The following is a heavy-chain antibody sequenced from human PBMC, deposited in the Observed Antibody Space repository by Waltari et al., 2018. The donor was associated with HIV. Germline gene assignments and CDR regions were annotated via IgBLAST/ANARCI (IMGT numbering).Heavy chain of an antibody. CDR3: ATNSGSYRQGWFDP. Sequence: QVQLVESGGGVVPPGTSLILSCAASGFSFSDYALHWVRQPPGKGLEWVASVIYDGSNEDYADSVTGRFTVSRDNSKNTLYLQMDSLRPEDTAVYYCATNSGSYRQGWFDPWGQGTQVTVSS. J-gene: IGHJ5*02. CDR2: VIYDGSNE. V-gene: IGHV3-30*01. CDR1: GFSFSDYA. D-gene: IGHD1-26*01.